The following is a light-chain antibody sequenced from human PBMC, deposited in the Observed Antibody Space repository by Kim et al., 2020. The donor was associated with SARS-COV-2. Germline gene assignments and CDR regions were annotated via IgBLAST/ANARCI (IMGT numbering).Light chain of an antibody. J-gene: IGKJ4*01. CDR3: QQYNNWPLT. Sequence: PGERATPSCRASQSVTSNLAWYRQKPGHAPRLLIYGASTRATGIPARFSGSGSGTEFTLTISSLQSEDFAVYYCQQYNNWPLTFGGGTKVDIK. V-gene: IGKV3-15*01. CDR1: QSVTSN. CDR2: GAS.